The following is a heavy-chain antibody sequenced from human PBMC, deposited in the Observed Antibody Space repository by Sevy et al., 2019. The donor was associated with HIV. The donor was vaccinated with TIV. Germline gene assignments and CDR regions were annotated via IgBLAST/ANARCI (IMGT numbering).Heavy chain of an antibody. Sequence: GGSLRLSCTASGFTFSAYSMNWVRQAPGKGLEWLSYISIGTNHIYDADSAKGRFTISRDDAKKSVYLKMKSLRDQDTALYYCVRRGVDAHNVYFDLRGQGTLVTVSS. J-gene: IGHJ4*02. V-gene: IGHV3-21*05. CDR3: VRRGVDAHNVYFDL. CDR2: ISIGTNHI. D-gene: IGHD3-10*01. CDR1: GFTFSAYS.